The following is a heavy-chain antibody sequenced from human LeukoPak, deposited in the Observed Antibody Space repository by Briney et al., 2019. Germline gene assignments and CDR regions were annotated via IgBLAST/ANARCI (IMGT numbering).Heavy chain of an antibody. CDR3: ATETNGRHYDY. Sequence: PGGSLRLSYTASGLTFSTSGFNRVRQAPGKGLEWVASIGPTGSNRYHADSIKGRFTISRDNANNFLYLQMNSLRAEDTAVYYCATETNGRHYDYWGQGTLLAVSS. V-gene: IGHV3-21*06. CDR1: GLTFSTSG. J-gene: IGHJ4*02. CDR2: IGPTGSNR. D-gene: IGHD1-14*01.